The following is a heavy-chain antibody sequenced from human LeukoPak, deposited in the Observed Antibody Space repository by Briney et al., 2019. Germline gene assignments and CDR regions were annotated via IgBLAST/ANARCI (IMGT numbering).Heavy chain of an antibody. J-gene: IGHJ3*02. CDR3: ARRLSSSWGFAFDI. CDR1: GGSISSYY. D-gene: IGHD6-13*01. CDR2: IYTSGST. Sequence: PSETLSLTCTVSGGSISSYYWSWIRQPAGKGLEWIGRIYTSGSTNYNPSLKSRVTISVDTSKNQFSLKLSSVTAADTAVYYCARRLSSSWGFAFDIWGQGTMVTVSS. V-gene: IGHV4-4*07.